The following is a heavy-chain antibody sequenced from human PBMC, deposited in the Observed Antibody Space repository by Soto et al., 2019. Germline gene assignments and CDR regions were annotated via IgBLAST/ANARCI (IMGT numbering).Heavy chain of an antibody. Sequence: QITLKESGPTLVKPTQTLTLTCTFSGFSLSTSGVGVGWIRQPPGKALEWLALIYWDDDKRYSPSLKSRLTITKDTSKNQVVLTMTNMDPVDTATYYCVRTYYYDSSGYYLNWFDPWGQGTLVTVSS. CDR3: VRTYYYDSSGYYLNWFDP. CDR1: GFSLSTSGVG. CDR2: IYWDDDK. J-gene: IGHJ5*02. D-gene: IGHD3-22*01. V-gene: IGHV2-5*02.